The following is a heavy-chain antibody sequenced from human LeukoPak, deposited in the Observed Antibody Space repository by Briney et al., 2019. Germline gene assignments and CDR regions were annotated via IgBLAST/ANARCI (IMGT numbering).Heavy chain of an antibody. CDR3: ARGSPFQE. CDR2: IDHSGDT. V-gene: IGHV4-34*01. J-gene: IGHJ1*01. CDR1: GGSISGFY. Sequence: SETLSLTCAVYGGSISGFYYTWIRQPLGKGLEWIGEIDHSGDTNYNPSLKSRAIVSVDTSKSQFSLKLTSVTAADAAVYYCARGSPFQEWGQGTLVTVSS.